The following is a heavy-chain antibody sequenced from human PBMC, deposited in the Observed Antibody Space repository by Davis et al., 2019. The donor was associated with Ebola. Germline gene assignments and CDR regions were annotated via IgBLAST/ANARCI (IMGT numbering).Heavy chain of an antibody. J-gene: IGHJ4*02. CDR3: ATLPGYY. CDR2: IRPDGIDK. V-gene: IGHV3-30*02. Sequence: GESLKISCAASGFTFSSYSMNWVRQAPGKGLEWLSFIRPDGIDKYYGDSVKGRFTMSRDNAKNTLYLQMNNLRVEDTAVYYCATLPGYYWGQGTLVTVSS. D-gene: IGHD1-26*01. CDR1: GFTFSSYS.